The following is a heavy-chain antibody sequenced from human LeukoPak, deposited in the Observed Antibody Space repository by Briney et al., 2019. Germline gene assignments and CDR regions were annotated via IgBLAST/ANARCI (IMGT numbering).Heavy chain of an antibody. J-gene: IGHJ3*02. V-gene: IGHV1-8*01. CDR1: GYTFTSYD. CDR3: ARDGDDSSGYLSAFDI. Sequence: GASVKVSCKASGYTFTSYDINWVRQATGQGLEWMGWMNPNSGNTGYAQKFQGRVTMTRNTSISTAYMELSSLRSEDTAVYYCARDGDDSSGYLSAFDIWGQGTMVTVSS. CDR2: MNPNSGNT. D-gene: IGHD3-22*01.